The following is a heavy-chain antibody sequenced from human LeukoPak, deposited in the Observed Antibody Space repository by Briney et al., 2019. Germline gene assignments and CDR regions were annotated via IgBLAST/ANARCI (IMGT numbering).Heavy chain of an antibody. J-gene: IGHJ4*02. CDR2: IYYSGST. CDR3: AKARGYGSGSKGPGYFDY. Sequence: SETLSLTCTVSGGSISSGDYYWSWIRQPPGKGLEWIGYIYYSGSTYYNPSLKSRVTISVDTSKNQFSLKLSSVTAADTAVYYCAKARGYGSGSKGPGYFDYWGQGTLVTVSS. D-gene: IGHD3-10*01. CDR1: GGSISSGDYY. V-gene: IGHV4-30-4*01.